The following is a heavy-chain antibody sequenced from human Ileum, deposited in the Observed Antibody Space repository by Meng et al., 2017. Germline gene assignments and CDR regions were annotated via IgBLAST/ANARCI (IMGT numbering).Heavy chain of an antibody. Sequence: GGSLRLSCAASGFTFSTYAMSWVRQAPGKGLEWVSSIGGGGVDRFYADSVRGHFTVSRDDSKNTMYLQMNSLRAEDTAVYYCAKDRESYNSVWDAFDIWGQGTMVTVSS. CDR2: IGGGGVDR. CDR3: AKDRESYNSVWDAFDI. J-gene: IGHJ3*02. D-gene: IGHD1-20*01. V-gene: IGHV3-23*01. CDR1: GFTFSTYA.